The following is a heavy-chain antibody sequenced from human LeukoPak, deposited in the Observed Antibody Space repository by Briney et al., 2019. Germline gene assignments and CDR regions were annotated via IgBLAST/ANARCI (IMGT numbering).Heavy chain of an antibody. CDR2: IIPIFGTA. CDR3: ARDAWAAAGRVLFEVGAFDI. Sequence: GASVKVSCKASGGTFSSYAISWVRQAPGQGLEWMGRIIPIFGTANYAQKFQGRVTITTDESTSTAYMELSSLRSEDTAVYYCARDAWAAAGRVLFEVGAFDIWGQGTMVTVSS. D-gene: IGHD6-13*01. J-gene: IGHJ3*02. V-gene: IGHV1-69*05. CDR1: GGTFSSYA.